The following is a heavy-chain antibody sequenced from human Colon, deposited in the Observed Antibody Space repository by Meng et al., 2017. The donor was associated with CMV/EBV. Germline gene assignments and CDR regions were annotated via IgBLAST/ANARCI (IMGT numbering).Heavy chain of an antibody. J-gene: IGHJ4*02. Sequence: QRQGSGPGLAKPSETLSLTCTVSGGSISSSMYYWGWVRQFPRKGLEWIGSIYYSGSTFYNPSLKSRVTVSIDTSRNQFSLKLNSVTAADTAVYYCVRDHTYDRKIYWGQGSLVTVSS. CDR1: GGSISSSMYY. CDR2: IYYSGST. D-gene: IGHD2-8*01. V-gene: IGHV4-39*07. CDR3: VRDHTYDRKIY.